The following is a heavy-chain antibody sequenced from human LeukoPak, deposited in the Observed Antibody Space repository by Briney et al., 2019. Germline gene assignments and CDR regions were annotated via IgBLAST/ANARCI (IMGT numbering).Heavy chain of an antibody. CDR1: GFTFSSYA. D-gene: IGHD2-15*01. CDR2: ISGSGGST. Sequence: PGGSLRLSCAASGFTFSSYAMSWVRQAPGKGLEWVSAISGSGGSTYYADSVKGRFTISRDNSKNTLYLQMNSLRAEDTAVYYCARAAGYCSGGSCYGILYFDYWGQGTLVTVSS. CDR3: ARAAGYCSGGSCYGILYFDY. J-gene: IGHJ4*02. V-gene: IGHV3-23*01.